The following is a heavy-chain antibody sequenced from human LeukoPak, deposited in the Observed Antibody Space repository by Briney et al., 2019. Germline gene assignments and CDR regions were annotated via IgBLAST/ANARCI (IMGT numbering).Heavy chain of an antibody. CDR2: IYTSGST. V-gene: IGHV4-4*07. Sequence: PSETLSLTCTYSGGSINSYYWSWIRQPAGKGLEWIGRIYTSGSTNYNPSLKSRVTMSVDTSKNQFSLKLSSVTAADTAVYYCARDPNAISNWFDPWGQGTLVTVSS. J-gene: IGHJ5*02. CDR1: GGSINSYY. CDR3: ARDPNAISNWFDP. D-gene: IGHD3-3*02.